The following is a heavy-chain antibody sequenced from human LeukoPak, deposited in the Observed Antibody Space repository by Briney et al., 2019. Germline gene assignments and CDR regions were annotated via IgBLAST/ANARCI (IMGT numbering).Heavy chain of an antibody. D-gene: IGHD3-22*01. CDR2: ISGDGGST. V-gene: IGHV3-43*02. J-gene: IGHJ4*02. Sequence: QPGGSLRLSCAASGFTFDDYAMHWVRQAPGKGLEWVSLISGDGGSTYYADSVKGRFTIPRDNSKNSLYLQMNSLRTEDTALYYCAITWGTRNYYDSSGYLDYWGQGTLVAVSS. CDR3: AITWGTRNYYDSSGYLDY. CDR1: GFTFDDYA.